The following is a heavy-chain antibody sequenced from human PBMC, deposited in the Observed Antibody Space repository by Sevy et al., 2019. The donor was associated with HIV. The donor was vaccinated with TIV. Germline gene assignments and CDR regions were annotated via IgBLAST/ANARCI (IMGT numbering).Heavy chain of an antibody. CDR3: ARDPITMLVVVITSLGLRNATRNAFDL. D-gene: IGHD3-22*01. J-gene: IGHJ3*01. V-gene: IGHV1-18*01. CDR1: GYTFTSYG. Sequence: ASVKVSCKASGYTFTSYGISWVRQAPGQGLEWMGWISAYNGNTNYAQKLQGRVTMTTDTSTSTAYMELRSLRSDDTAVYYRARDPITMLVVVITSLGLRNATRNAFDLWGQGTMVTVSS. CDR2: ISAYNGNT.